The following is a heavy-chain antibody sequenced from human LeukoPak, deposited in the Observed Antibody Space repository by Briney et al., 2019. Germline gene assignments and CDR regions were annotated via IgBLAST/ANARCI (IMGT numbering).Heavy chain of an antibody. V-gene: IGHV1-2*02. CDR3: ARVGYCSSTSCYDDAFDI. J-gene: IGHJ3*02. Sequence: SVKVSCKASGYTFTGYYMHWVRQAPGQGLEWMGWINPNSGGTNYAQKFQGRVTMTRDTSISTAYMELSRLRSDDTAVYYCARVGYCSSTSCYDDAFDIWGQGTMVTVSS. CDR1: GYTFTGYY. D-gene: IGHD2-2*01. CDR2: INPNSGGT.